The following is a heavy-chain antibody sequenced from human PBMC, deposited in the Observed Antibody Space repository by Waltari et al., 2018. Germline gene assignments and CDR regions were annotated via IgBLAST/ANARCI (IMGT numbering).Heavy chain of an antibody. CDR2: ISGSGDST. J-gene: IGHJ4*02. D-gene: IGHD3-22*01. CDR1: GFTFSSYA. CDR3: AKNYYDSSGYYSTRD. Sequence: EVQLLESGGGLVQPGGSLRLSCAASGFTFSSYAMSWVRQAPGKGLEWVSAISGSGDSTYYADSVKGRFTISRDNSKNTLYLQMNSLRAEDTAVYYCAKNYYDSSGYYSTRDWGQGTLVTVSS. V-gene: IGHV3-23*01.